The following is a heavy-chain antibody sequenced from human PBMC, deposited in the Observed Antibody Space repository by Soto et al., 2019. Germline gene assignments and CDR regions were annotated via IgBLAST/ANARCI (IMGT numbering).Heavy chain of an antibody. Sequence: SVKVSCRASGGTFSSYAISWVRQAPGQGLEWMGGIIPIFGTANYAQKFQGRVTITADESTSTAYMELSSLRSEDTAVYYCARDYYDSSGYYYYYYGMDVWGQGTTVTVSS. CDR3: ARDYYDSSGYYYYYYGMDV. V-gene: IGHV1-69*13. CDR1: GGTFSSYA. J-gene: IGHJ6*02. D-gene: IGHD3-22*01. CDR2: IIPIFGTA.